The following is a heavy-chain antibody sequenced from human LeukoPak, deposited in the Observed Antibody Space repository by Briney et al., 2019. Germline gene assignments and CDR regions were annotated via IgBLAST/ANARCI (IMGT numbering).Heavy chain of an antibody. CDR3: AKSLLTTASGTGRAFDL. D-gene: IGHD1-26*01. CDR1: GFTFSSYS. J-gene: IGHJ3*01. Sequence: GGSLRLSCAASGFTFSSYSMNWVRQAPGKGLEWVSYISSSSSTIYYADPVKGRFTISRDNSKNTLYLQMNSLRADDTAEYYCAKSLLTTASGTGRAFDLWGQGTMVTVSS. V-gene: IGHV3-48*01. CDR2: ISSSSSTI.